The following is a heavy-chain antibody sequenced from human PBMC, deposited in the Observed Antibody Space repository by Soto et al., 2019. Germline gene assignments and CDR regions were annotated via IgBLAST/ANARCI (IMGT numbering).Heavy chain of an antibody. CDR1: GGSFSGYY. J-gene: IGHJ4*02. D-gene: IGHD2-8*01. Sequence: KPSETLSLTCAVYGGSFSGYYWSWIRQPPGKGLEWIGEINHSGSTNYNPSLKSRVTISVDTSKNPFSLKLSSVTAADTAVYYCARMRGKPMAALDYWGQGTLVTVSS. V-gene: IGHV4-34*01. CDR3: ARMRGKPMAALDY. CDR2: INHSGST.